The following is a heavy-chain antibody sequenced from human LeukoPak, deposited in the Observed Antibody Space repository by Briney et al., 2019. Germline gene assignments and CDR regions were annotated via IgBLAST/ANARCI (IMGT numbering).Heavy chain of an antibody. CDR3: ARESGERGYYYDSSGSHNWFDP. CDR2: IIPIFGIA. J-gene: IGHJ5*02. Sequence: SVKVSCKASGGTFSSYAISWVREAPGQGLEWMGRIIPIFGIANYAQKFPGRVTVTADKSTSTAYMELSSLRSEDTAVYYCARESGERGYYYDSSGSHNWFDPWGQGTLVTVSS. CDR1: GGTFSSYA. V-gene: IGHV1-69*04. D-gene: IGHD3-22*01.